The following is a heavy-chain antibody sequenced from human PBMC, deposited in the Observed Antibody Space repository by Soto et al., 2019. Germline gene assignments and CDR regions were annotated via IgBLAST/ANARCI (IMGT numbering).Heavy chain of an antibody. Sequence: SETLSLTCTVSGGSVSSGSYYWSWIRQPPGKGLEWIGYMYYSGSANYNPSLKSRVTISLDTSKNQFSLKLSSVTAADTAVYFCARTRDFWSGNDAFDIWGQGTMVTVSS. CDR1: GGSVSSGSYY. CDR3: ARTRDFWSGNDAFDI. J-gene: IGHJ3*02. V-gene: IGHV4-61*01. CDR2: MYYSGSA. D-gene: IGHD3-3*01.